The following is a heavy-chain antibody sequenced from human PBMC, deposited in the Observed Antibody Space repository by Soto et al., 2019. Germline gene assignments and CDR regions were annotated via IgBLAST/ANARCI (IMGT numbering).Heavy chain of an antibody. V-gene: IGHV3-13*01. J-gene: IGHJ6*02. CDR3: ASGLWFGGVVS. CDR1: GFTFSSYA. D-gene: IGHD3-10*01. CDR2: IGTAGDT. Sequence: VGSLRLSCAASGFTFSSYAMSWVRQATGKGLEWVSAIGTAGDTYYPGSVKGRFTISRENAKNSLYLQMNSLRAGDTAVYYCASGLWFGGVVSWGQGTTVTVSS.